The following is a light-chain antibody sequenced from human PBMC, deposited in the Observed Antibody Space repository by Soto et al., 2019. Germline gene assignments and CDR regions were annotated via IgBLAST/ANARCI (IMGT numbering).Light chain of an antibody. Sequence: DIQMTQSPSSLTASVGDRVSITCRASQSISTYVNWYQQKPGTAPNLLIYRASTLESGVPSRFSGSGSGTDFTLTISSLPPADFSTYYCQQSFSTPITFGQGTRLDIK. CDR2: RAS. J-gene: IGKJ5*01. CDR3: QQSFSTPIT. CDR1: QSISTY. V-gene: IGKV1-39*01.